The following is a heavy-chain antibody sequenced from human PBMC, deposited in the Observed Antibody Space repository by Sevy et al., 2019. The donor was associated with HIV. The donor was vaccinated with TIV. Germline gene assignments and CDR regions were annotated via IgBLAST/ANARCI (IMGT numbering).Heavy chain of an antibody. Sequence: GESRKISCKGSGYSFNNYWGGWVRQMPGKGLEWMGIIYPGDSDIRYSPSFQGQVTISADKSISTAYLQWSSLKASDTAMYYCARHLDLSDSNSYYQSWFDTWGQGTLVTVSS. D-gene: IGHD3-22*01. V-gene: IGHV5-51*01. CDR2: IYPGDSDI. CDR1: GYSFNNYW. CDR3: ARHLDLSDSNSYYQSWFDT. J-gene: IGHJ5*02.